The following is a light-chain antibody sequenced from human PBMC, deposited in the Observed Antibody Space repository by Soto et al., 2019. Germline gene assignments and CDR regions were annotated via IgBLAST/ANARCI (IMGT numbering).Light chain of an antibody. CDR2: KVS. Sequence: DVVMTQSPLSLPVTLGQPASISCRSSQSPEYSDGNTYLNWFQQRPGQSPRRLIYKVSNRDSGVPDRFSGSGSGTDFTLRISSVEAEDVGVYYCRQGTHWPYTFGQGTKLEIK. J-gene: IGKJ2*01. CDR3: RQGTHWPYT. CDR1: QSPEYSDGNTY. V-gene: IGKV2-30*01.